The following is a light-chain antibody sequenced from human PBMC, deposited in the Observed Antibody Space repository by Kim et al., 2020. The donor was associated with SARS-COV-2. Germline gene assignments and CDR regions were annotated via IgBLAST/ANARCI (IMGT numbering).Light chain of an antibody. CDR1: SSDVGSYNL. V-gene: IGLV2-23*02. Sequence: QSITISCTGSSSDVGSYNLVSCYQQFPGKAPKLIIYEVNKRPSGVSDRFSGSKSGSTASLTISGLQSEDEADYTCSSYAGSSTYVEFAGGTQLTVL. CDR2: EVN. J-gene: IGLJ2*01. CDR3: SSYAGSSTYVE.